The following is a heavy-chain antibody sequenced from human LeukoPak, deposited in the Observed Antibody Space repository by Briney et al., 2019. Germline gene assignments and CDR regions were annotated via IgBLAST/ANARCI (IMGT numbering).Heavy chain of an antibody. D-gene: IGHD2-21*02. Sequence: GGSLRLSCAASGFTVSSNYMSWVRQAPGKGLEWVSVIYSGGGTDYADSVKGRFTISRDNSKNTLYLQMNSLGAEDTAVYYCARAVGVTAIHNAFDIWGQGTMVTVSS. CDR3: ARAVGVTAIHNAFDI. CDR1: GFTVSSNY. CDR2: IYSGGGT. V-gene: IGHV3-66*02. J-gene: IGHJ3*02.